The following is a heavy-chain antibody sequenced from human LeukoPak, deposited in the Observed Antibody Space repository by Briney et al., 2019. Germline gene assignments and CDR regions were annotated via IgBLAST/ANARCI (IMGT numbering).Heavy chain of an antibody. V-gene: IGHV3-43*02. D-gene: IGHD3-9*01. Sequence: PGGSLRLSCAASGFTFNDYAMHWIRQAPGKGLEWVSLISGDSGSTYYADSVKGRFTISRDNSKNSLYLQMNSLRTEDTALYYCAKDEGGVLRYFDWLSSTGGVRYGMDVWGQGTTVTVSS. CDR3: AKDEGGVLRYFDWLSSTGGVRYGMDV. CDR1: GFTFNDYA. CDR2: ISGDSGST. J-gene: IGHJ6*02.